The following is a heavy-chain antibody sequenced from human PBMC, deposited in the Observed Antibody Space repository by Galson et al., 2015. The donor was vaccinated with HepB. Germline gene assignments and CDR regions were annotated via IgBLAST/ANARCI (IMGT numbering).Heavy chain of an antibody. J-gene: IGHJ3*01. Sequence: SLRLSCAASGFTFSSYAMHWVRQAPGKGLEYVSAISSNGGSTYYADSVKGRFTISRDNSKNTLYLQMSSLRAEDTAVYYCVKGPGIAPEVWGQGTMVTVSS. CDR1: GFTFSSYA. D-gene: IGHD6-13*01. CDR3: VKGPGIAPEV. CDR2: ISSNGGST. V-gene: IGHV3-64D*06.